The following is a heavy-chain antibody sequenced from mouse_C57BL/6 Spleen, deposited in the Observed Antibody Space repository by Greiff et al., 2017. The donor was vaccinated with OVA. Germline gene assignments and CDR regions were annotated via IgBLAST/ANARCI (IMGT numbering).Heavy chain of an antibody. Sequence: EVQLQQSGAELVRPGASVKLSCTASGFNIKDDYMHWVKQRPEQGLEWIGWIDPENGDTEYASKFQGKATITADTSSNTAYLQLSSLTSEDTAVYYCTHYSKSLFAYGGQGTLVTVSA. CDR2: IDPENGDT. V-gene: IGHV14-4*01. D-gene: IGHD2-5*01. J-gene: IGHJ3*01. CDR3: THYSKSLFAY. CDR1: GFNIKDDY.